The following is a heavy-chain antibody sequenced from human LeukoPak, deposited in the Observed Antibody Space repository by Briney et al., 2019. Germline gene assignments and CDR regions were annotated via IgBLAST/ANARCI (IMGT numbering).Heavy chain of an antibody. CDR2: INPSRGST. J-gene: IGHJ5*02. CDR1: GYTFTSYY. D-gene: IGHD1-1*01. CDR3: TRGVQLERRYYNWFDP. Sequence: ASVKVSCKASGYTFTSYYIHWVRQVPGQGLEWMGMINPSRGSTSYAQKFQGGLTMTRDTSTSTVYMELSSLRSEDTAVYYCTRGVQLERRYYNWFDPWGQGTLVTVSS. V-gene: IGHV1-46*01.